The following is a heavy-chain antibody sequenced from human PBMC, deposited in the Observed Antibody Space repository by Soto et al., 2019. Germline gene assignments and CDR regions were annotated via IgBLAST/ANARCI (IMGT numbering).Heavy chain of an antibody. CDR3: ARGAKYCSGGSCYSASWYFDL. D-gene: IGHD2-15*01. CDR1: GYTFTSYA. J-gene: IGHJ2*01. CDR2: INAGNGNT. V-gene: IGHV1-3*01. Sequence: QVQLVQSGAEVKKPGASVKVSCKASGYTFTSYAMHWVRQAPGQRREWMGWINAGNGNTKYSQKFQGRVTITRDTSASTAYMELSSLRSEDTAVYYCARGAKYCSGGSCYSASWYFDLWGRGTLVTVSS.